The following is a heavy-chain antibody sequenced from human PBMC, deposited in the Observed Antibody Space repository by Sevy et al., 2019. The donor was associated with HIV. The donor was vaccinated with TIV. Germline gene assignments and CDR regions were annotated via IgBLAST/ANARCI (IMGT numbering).Heavy chain of an antibody. D-gene: IGHD1-7*01. Sequence: SETLSLTCAVSGYSISGGYYWGWIRQPPGKGLEWIGSIYHSGSTYYNPSLKSRVTIAVDTNNNHFSLKLSSVTAADRAVYYCARHNGNYEWLDPWGQGTLVTVSS. V-gene: IGHV4-38-2*01. CDR3: ARHNGNYEWLDP. CDR2: IYHSGST. CDR1: GYSISGGYY. J-gene: IGHJ5*02.